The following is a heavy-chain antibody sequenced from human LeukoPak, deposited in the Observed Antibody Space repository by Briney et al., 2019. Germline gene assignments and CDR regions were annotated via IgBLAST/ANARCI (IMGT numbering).Heavy chain of an antibody. D-gene: IGHD6-19*01. J-gene: IGHJ4*02. CDR2: INHSGST. CDR3: AREAARSPYSSGWYPDY. V-gene: IGHV4-34*01. Sequence: PSETLSLTCAVYGESLSGYYWSWIRQPPGKGLEWIGEINHSGSTNYNPSLKSRVTISIDTSKNQFSLKLSSVTAADTAVYYCAREAARSPYSSGWYPDYWGQGTLVTVSS. CDR1: GESLSGYY.